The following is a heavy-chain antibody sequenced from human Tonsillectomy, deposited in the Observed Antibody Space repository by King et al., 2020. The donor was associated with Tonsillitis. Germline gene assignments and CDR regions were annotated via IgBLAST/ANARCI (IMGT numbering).Heavy chain of an antibody. Sequence: HVQLVESGGGVVQPGRSLRLSCAASGFTLSSYTMHWVRQTPGEGLEWVSLIAYDGVYGNYKYSTDSVKGRFTISRDNSMNTLYLQMDSLRDDDTAVYYCAREKPPNWILGYYYGMDVWGPGTTVTVSS. J-gene: IGHJ6*02. CDR1: GFTLSSYT. CDR2: IAYDGVYGNYK. D-gene: IGHD6-13*01. V-gene: IGHV3-30*04. CDR3: AREKPPNWILGYYYGMDV.